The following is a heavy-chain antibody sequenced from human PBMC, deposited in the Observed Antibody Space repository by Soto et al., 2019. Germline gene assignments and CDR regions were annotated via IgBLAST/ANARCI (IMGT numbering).Heavy chain of an antibody. J-gene: IGHJ2*01. D-gene: IGHD2-15*01. V-gene: IGHV4-34*01. Sequence: QVQLQQWGAGLLKPSETLSLTCTVYGASFAGYYWTWLRQSPGKGLEGIVEVRHSGIAKYNPSLVSRVTNSLDTSNDEFSLDLTAVTSADTAVYYCARYGGTSIWYFDIWGRGTLVSVSS. CDR3: ARYGGTSIWYFDI. CDR1: GASFAGYY. CDR2: VRHSGIA.